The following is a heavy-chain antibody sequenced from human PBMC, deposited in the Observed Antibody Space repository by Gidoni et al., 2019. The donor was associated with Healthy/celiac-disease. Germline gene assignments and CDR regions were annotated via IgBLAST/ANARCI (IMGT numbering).Heavy chain of an antibody. J-gene: IGHJ4*02. CDR3: ARGPFDFWSGYYY. Sequence: QVQLQQWGAGLFKPSETLSLTCAVYGGSFSGDYWSWIRQPPGKGLEWIGEINHSGSTNYNPSIKSRVTISVDTSKNQFSLKVSSVTAAATAVYYCARGPFDFWSGYYYWGQGTLVTVSS. CDR2: INHSGST. CDR1: GGSFSGDY. D-gene: IGHD3-3*01. V-gene: IGHV4-34*01.